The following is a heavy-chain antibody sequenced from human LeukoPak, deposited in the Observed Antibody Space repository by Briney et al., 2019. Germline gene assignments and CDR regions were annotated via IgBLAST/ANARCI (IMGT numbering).Heavy chain of an antibody. CDR2: INAGNGNT. V-gene: IGHV1-3*01. Sequence: ASVKVSCKASGYTFTIYAIHWVRQAPGQTLEWMGWINAGNGNTKYSQKFQGRVTITRVTSASTAYLDLNSLRSEDTAVYYCARGSIADWGFDYWGQGTLVTVSS. J-gene: IGHJ4*02. CDR3: ARGSIADWGFDY. D-gene: IGHD7-27*01. CDR1: GYTFTIYA.